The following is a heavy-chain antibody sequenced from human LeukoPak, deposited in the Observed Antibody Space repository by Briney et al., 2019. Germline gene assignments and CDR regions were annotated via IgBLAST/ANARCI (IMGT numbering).Heavy chain of an antibody. CDR3: ARDPYSYRGIYFFDF. CDR2: INQDGGER. V-gene: IGHV3-7*03. CDR1: GFTFSDYY. Sequence: GGSLRLSCAASGFTFSDYYMSWVRQAPGKGLEWVAKINQDGGERYYVDSVKGRFTISRDNAKNSLSLQMNSLRAEDTAVYYCARDPYSYRGIYFFDFWGQGTLVSVSS. D-gene: IGHD1-26*01. J-gene: IGHJ4*02.